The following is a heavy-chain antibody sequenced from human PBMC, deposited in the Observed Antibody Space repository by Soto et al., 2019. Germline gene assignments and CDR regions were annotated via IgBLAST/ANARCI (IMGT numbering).Heavy chain of an antibody. J-gene: IGHJ4*02. Sequence: SETLSLTCAVYGGSFSGYYWSWIRQPPGKGLEWIGEINHSGSTNYNPSLKSRVTISVDTSKNQFSLKLSSVTAADTAVYYCARGLVRVVDYWGQGTLVTGAS. CDR1: GGSFSGYY. V-gene: IGHV4-34*01. D-gene: IGHD6-6*01. CDR3: ARGLVRVVDY. CDR2: INHSGST.